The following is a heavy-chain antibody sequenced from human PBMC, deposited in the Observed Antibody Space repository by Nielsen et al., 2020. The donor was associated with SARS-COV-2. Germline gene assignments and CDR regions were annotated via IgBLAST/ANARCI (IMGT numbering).Heavy chain of an antibody. D-gene: IGHD2/OR15-2a*01. V-gene: IGHV3-30*04. Sequence: GESLKISCTASGFTFGDYAMSWVRQAPGKGLEWVAVISYDGSNKYYADSVKGRFTISRDNAKNSLYLQMNSLRAEDTAVYYCARDRIFDYWGQGTLVTVSS. CDR2: ISYDGSNK. CDR1: GFTFGDYA. CDR3: ARDRIFDY. J-gene: IGHJ4*02.